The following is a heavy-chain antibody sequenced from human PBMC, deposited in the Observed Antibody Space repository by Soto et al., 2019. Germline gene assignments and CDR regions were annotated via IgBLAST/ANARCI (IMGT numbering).Heavy chain of an antibody. CDR2: IYPGDSDT. J-gene: IGHJ6*02. CDR3: ARTSAGGKYYYGMDV. D-gene: IGHD6-13*01. Sequence: GEALKISCKGSGYSFTSYWIGWVRQMPGKGLEWMGIIYPGDSDTRYSPSFQGQVTISADKSISTAYLQWSSLKASDTAMYYCARTSAGGKYYYGMDVWGQGTTVNVSS. CDR1: GYSFTSYW. V-gene: IGHV5-51*01.